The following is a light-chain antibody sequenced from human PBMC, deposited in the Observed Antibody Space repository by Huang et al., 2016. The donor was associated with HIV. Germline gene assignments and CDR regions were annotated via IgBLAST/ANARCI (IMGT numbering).Light chain of an antibody. CDR2: GAS. V-gene: IGKV3-20*01. CDR3: QQYGSSPLT. CDR1: QSVRSSA. J-gene: IGKJ4*01. Sequence: EIVLTQSPGTLSLSPGERATLSCRPSQSVRSSALAWYQQKPGQSPRLLSFGASNRATAIPDRFSGSGSATDFTLTISRLEPEDFAVYYCQQYGSSPLTFGGGTKVEIK.